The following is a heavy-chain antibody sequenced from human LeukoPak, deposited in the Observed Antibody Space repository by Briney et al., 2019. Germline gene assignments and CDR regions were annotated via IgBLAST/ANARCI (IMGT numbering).Heavy chain of an antibody. CDR2: ITSSGDGT. CDR3: AKDRPNYYGSNGHYYRRDGDY. Sequence: GGSLRLSCAASGFTFSIYAMSWVRQAPGKGLQWVSSITSSGDGTYYADSVKGRFTISRDNSENMLYLQMHSLRVEDTAVYFCAKDRPNYYGSNGHYYRRDGDYWGQGTLVAVSS. J-gene: IGHJ4*02. CDR1: GFTFSIYA. V-gene: IGHV3-23*01. D-gene: IGHD3-22*01.